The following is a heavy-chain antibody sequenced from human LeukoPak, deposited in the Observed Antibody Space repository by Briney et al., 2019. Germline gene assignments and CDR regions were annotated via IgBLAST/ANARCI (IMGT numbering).Heavy chain of an antibody. J-gene: IGHJ4*02. CDR2: ISGSGGST. CDR1: GFTFGSFA. D-gene: IGHD6-19*01. V-gene: IGHV3-23*01. CDR3: AKCIAVAGTTQSEGGSFDY. Sequence: GGSLRLSCEASGFTFGSFAMYWVRQAPGKGLEWISAISGSGGSTYYADSVKGRFTISRDNSKNTLYLPMNSLRAEDTAVYYCAKCIAVAGTTQSEGGSFDYWGQGTLVTVSS.